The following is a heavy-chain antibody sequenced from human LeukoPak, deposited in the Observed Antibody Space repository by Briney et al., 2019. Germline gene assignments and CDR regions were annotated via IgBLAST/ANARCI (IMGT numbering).Heavy chain of an antibody. CDR3: ARDLLYSGSYSWYFDL. D-gene: IGHD1-26*01. CDR2: IYYDGSNK. CDR1: GFTFSNYD. J-gene: IGHJ2*01. Sequence: PGGSLRLSCAASGFTFSNYDMHWVRQAPGKGLEWVALIYYDGSNKYYVDSVKGRFTISRDNSKNMLYLQMNSLRAEDTAVYYCARDLLYSGSYSWYFDLWGRGTLVTVSS. V-gene: IGHV3-33*08.